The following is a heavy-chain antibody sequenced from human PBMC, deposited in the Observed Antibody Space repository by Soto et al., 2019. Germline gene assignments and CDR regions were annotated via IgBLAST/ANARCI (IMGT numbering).Heavy chain of an antibody. J-gene: IGHJ4*02. CDR1: GFTFSNFA. CDR2: IWYDGGNK. Sequence: QVQLVESGGGVVQPGRSLRLSCAASGFTFSNFAMHWVRQAPGKGLEWVSFIWYDGGNKYYADSVKGRFTISRDNSENTLYLQMNSLRAEDTAVYYCARGGDYYDMSSYPAPPDSWGQGTLVTVSS. D-gene: IGHD3-22*01. CDR3: ARGGDYYDMSSYPAPPDS. V-gene: IGHV3-33*01.